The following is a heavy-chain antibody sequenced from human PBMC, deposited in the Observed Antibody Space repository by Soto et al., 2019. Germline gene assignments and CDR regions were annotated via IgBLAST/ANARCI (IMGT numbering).Heavy chain of an antibody. CDR1: GGSISSYY. D-gene: IGHD2-21*02. V-gene: IGHV4-59*01. Sequence: QVQLQESGPGLVKPSETLSLTCTVSGGSISSYYWSWIRQPPGKGLEWIGYIYYSGSTNYNPSLKGRVTNSVDXXKXQXSQKLSSVTAADTAVYYWAREGAYCGGDCYGGYFDYWGQGTLVTVSS. CDR2: IYYSGST. CDR3: AREGAYCGGDCYGGYFDY. J-gene: IGHJ4*02.